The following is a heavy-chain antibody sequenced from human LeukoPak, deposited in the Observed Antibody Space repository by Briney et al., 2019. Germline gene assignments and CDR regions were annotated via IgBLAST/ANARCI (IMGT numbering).Heavy chain of an antibody. CDR2: IHPNSGVT. CDR3: ARDGPAQMIDLDY. J-gene: IGHJ4*02. CDR1: GYSFTGYY. Sequence: VAPVTVSCKASGYSFTGYYIHWVRQAPGQGLERMGWIHPNSGVTNSAQKFQGRVTMTRDTSISTVYMELTRLSSDDTAIYYCARDGPAQMIDLDYWGQGTLVTVS. D-gene: IGHD2-21*01. V-gene: IGHV1-2*02.